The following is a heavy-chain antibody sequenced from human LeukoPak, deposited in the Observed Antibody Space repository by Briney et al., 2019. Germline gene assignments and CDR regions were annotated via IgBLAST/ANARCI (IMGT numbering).Heavy chain of an antibody. CDR2: IYYRGTT. V-gene: IGHV4-59*01. CDR1: GGSISSYY. J-gene: IGHJ6*03. CDR3: ARVTEYHYYYMDV. D-gene: IGHD2/OR15-2a*01. Sequence: SETLSLTCTVSGGSISSYYWSWLRQPPGKGLEGIGYIYYRGTTNYNPSLKSRVTISLDTSKNQFSLKLSSVTAADTAVYYCARVTEYHYYYMDVWGKGTTVTISS.